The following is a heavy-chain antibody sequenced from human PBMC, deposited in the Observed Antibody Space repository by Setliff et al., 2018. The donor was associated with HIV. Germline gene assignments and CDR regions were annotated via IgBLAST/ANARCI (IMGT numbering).Heavy chain of an antibody. CDR3: ARGGFKWSGSYADY. CDR1: DGSTSSSSYY. J-gene: IGHJ4*02. Sequence: LTCSVSDGSTSSSSYYWTWIRQPPGKGLEWIGEIKHSGSTNYNPSLKSRVTISVDTAKNQFSLNLTSVTAADTAVYYCARGGFKWSGSYADYWGQGTLVTVSS. D-gene: IGHD1-26*01. V-gene: IGHV4-39*07. CDR2: IKHSGST.